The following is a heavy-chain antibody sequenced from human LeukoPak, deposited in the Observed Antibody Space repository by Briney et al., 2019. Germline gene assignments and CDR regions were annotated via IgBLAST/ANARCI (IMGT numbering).Heavy chain of an antibody. D-gene: IGHD6-19*01. J-gene: IGHJ4*02. CDR3: ARAVAGPETEYYFDY. CDR1: GYTFTGYY. CDR2: INPNSGGT. Sequence: ALVKVSSKASGYTFTGYYMHWVRPAPGQGLEWMGWINPNSGGTNYAQKFQGWVTMTRDTSISTAYMELSRLRSDDTAVYYCARAVAGPETEYYFDYWGQGTLVTVSS. V-gene: IGHV1-2*04.